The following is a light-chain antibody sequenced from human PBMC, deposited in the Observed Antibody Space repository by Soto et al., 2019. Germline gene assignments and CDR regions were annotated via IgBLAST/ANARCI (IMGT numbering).Light chain of an antibody. V-gene: IGKV1-39*01. CDR2: AAS. J-gene: IGKJ2*01. Sequence: DIQMTQSPSSLSASVGDRVTITCRASQTISTYLNWYQQNPGKAPKLLIYAASSLQSGVPSRFSGSGSGTDFTLTIGTLQPEDFATYYCQQSSDIPYTFGQGTKLEIK. CDR1: QTISTY. CDR3: QQSSDIPYT.